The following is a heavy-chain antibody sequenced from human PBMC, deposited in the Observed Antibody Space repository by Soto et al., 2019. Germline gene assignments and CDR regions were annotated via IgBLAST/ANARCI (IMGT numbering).Heavy chain of an antibody. D-gene: IGHD6-13*01. CDR3: ARESDASIAAAGTRGNWFDP. V-gene: IGHV3-33*01. Sequence: GGSLRLSCAASGFTFSSYGMHWVRQAPGKGLEWVAVIWYDGSNKYYADSVKGRFTISRDNSKNTLYLQMNSLRAEDTAVYYCARESDASIAAAGTRGNWFDPWGQGTLVTVSS. J-gene: IGHJ5*02. CDR1: GFTFSSYG. CDR2: IWYDGSNK.